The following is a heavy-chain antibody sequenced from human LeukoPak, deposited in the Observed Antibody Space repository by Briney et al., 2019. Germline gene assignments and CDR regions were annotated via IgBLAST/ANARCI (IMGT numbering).Heavy chain of an antibody. CDR3: ARDERGIVVVVAATYYYYYGMDV. CDR1: GFTFSSYE. Sequence: GSLRLSCAASGFTFSSYEMNWVRQAPGKGLEWVSDISSSGSTIYYADSVKGRFTISRDNAKNSLYLQMNSLRAEDTAVYYCARDERGIVVVVAATYYYYYGMDVWGQATTVTVSS. J-gene: IGHJ6*02. CDR2: ISSSGSTI. D-gene: IGHD2-15*01. V-gene: IGHV3-48*03.